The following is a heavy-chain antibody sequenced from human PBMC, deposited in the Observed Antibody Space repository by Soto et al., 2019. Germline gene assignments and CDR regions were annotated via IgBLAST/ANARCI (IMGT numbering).Heavy chain of an antibody. D-gene: IGHD5-12*01. Sequence: QVQLVESGGDVVQPGRSLRLSCAASGFTFSSYAMHWVRQAPGKGLEWVAVISYDGSNKYYADSVKGRFTISRDNSKNTLYLQMNSLRAEYTAVYYCARGKYSWDYWGQGTLVTVSS. CDR1: GFTFSSYA. V-gene: IGHV3-30-3*01. CDR3: ARGKYSWDY. CDR2: ISYDGSNK. J-gene: IGHJ4*02.